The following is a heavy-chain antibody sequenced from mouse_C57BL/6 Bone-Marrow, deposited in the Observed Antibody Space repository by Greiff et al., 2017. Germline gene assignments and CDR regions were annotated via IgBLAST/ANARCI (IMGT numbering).Heavy chain of an antibody. D-gene: IGHD2-3*01. Sequence: VQLQESGPGLVAPSQSLPITCTVSGFSFTCYAISWVRQPPGKGLEWLGVIRTGGGTNYNSAPKSRLSLSKDNSKRQRISKMKSLQTDDAARYCCARNPRWLLDYYAMDYWGQGTSVTVSS. CDR1: GFSFTCYA. CDR2: IRTGGGT. V-gene: IGHV2-9-1*01. CDR3: ARNPRWLLDYYAMDY. J-gene: IGHJ4*01.